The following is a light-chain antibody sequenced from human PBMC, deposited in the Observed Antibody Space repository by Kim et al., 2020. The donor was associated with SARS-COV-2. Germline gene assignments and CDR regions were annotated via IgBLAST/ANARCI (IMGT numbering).Light chain of an antibody. Sequence: GPKVATSGSRSSCNIGNNYVSRYQQLQGTDPKLLIYDNNRRPSGFPDRFSGSKSGTSATLGITGLQTGDEADYYCGTWDSSLSAGVFGGGTKLTVL. V-gene: IGLV1-51*01. CDR3: GTWDSSLSAGV. CDR1: SCNIGNNY. CDR2: DNN. J-gene: IGLJ2*01.